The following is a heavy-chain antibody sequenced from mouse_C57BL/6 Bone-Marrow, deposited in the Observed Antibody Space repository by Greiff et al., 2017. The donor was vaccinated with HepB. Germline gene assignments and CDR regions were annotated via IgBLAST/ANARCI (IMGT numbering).Heavy chain of an antibody. CDR1: GYTFTSYW. D-gene: IGHD1-1*01. CDR3: ARFTTVSYWYFDV. J-gene: IGHJ1*03. Sequence: QVQLQQSGAELVKPGASVKLSCKASGYTFTSYWMQWVKQRPGQGLEWIGEIDPSDSYTNYNQKFKGKATLTVDTSSSTAYMQLSSLTSEDSAVYYCARFTTVSYWYFDVWGTGTTVTVSS. CDR2: IDPSDSYT. V-gene: IGHV1-50*01.